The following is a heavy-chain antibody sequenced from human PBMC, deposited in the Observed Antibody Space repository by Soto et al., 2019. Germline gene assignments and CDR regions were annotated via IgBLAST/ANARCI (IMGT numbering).Heavy chain of an antibody. J-gene: IGHJ3*02. Sequence: ASVKVSCKASGYTFTTYYMHWVRQAPGQGLEWMGIISPSSGSTSYAHKFQDRVTMTKDTSTSTAYMELRSLRSDDTAVYYCARAFRYCSSTTCYAAFDIWGQGTMVTVSS. CDR1: GYTFTTYY. CDR3: ARAFRYCSSTTCYAAFDI. V-gene: IGHV1-46*01. D-gene: IGHD2-2*01. CDR2: ISPSSGST.